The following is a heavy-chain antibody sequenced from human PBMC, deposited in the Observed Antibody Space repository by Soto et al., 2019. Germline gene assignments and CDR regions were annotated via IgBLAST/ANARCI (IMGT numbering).Heavy chain of an antibody. CDR1: GFTFTTYW. CDR2: IKGDGSSL. V-gene: IGHV3-74*01. Sequence: EVKVVESGGGLVQPGGSLRLSCAASGFTFTTYWMHWVRQVPGKGLVWVSRIKGDGSSLSYADSVKGRFTISRDNVENTVYLQMGSLRGDDTAVYYCARGLKPYYGVDVWGQGTTVTVSS. J-gene: IGHJ6*02. CDR3: ARGLKPYYGVDV.